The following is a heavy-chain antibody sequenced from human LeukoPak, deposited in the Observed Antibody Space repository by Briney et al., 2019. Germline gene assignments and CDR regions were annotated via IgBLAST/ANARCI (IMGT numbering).Heavy chain of an antibody. V-gene: IGHV3-30-3*01. CDR3: ARTPGDSSSWYSDY. CDR2: ISYDGNTK. CDR1: GFTYSSYA. J-gene: IGHJ4*02. Sequence: GGSLRLSCAASGFTYSSYAMHWVRQAPGKGLERVAVISYDGNTKYYADSVKGRFTISRDSFKNTLSLQMNSLRAEDTAVYYCARTPGDSSSWYSDYWGQGTLVIVSS. D-gene: IGHD6-13*01.